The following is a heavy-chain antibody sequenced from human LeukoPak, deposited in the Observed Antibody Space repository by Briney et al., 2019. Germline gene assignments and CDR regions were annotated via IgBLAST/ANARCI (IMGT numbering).Heavy chain of an antibody. V-gene: IGHV4-59*08. J-gene: IGHJ6*02. CDR2: IYYSGST. CDR3: ARRSRGVINNYYGMDV. D-gene: IGHD3-10*01. CDR1: GGSISSYY. Sequence: SETLSLTCTVSGGSISSYYWSWIRQPPGKGLEWIGYIYYSGSTNYNPSLKSRVTISVDTSKNQFSLKLSSVTAADTAVYYCARRSRGVINNYYGMDVWGQGTTVTVSS.